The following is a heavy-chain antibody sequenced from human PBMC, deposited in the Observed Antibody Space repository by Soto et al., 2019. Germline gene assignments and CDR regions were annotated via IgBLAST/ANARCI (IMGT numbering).Heavy chain of an antibody. Sequence: PSETLSLTCNVSGGPMSGYFWSWFRLSAGKGLEWIGRIYTSGATNYNPPLKSRVTMSVDTSWTHFSLRLTSVTAADSALYFCATATVPWAFDIWGPGTMVTVSS. CDR1: GGPMSGYF. J-gene: IGHJ3*02. CDR3: ATATVPWAFDI. D-gene: IGHD1-26*01. CDR2: IYTSGAT. V-gene: IGHV4-4*07.